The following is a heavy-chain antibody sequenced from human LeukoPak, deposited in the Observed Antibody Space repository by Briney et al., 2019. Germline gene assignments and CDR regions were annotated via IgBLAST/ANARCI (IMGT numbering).Heavy chain of an antibody. CDR2: MYNSGST. D-gene: IGHD6-19*01. V-gene: IGHV4-4*08. J-gene: IGHJ3*01. Sequence: ASETLSLTCIVSGGSISSYNWNWIRQPPGKGLEWIGYMYNSGSTNNNPSLKSRVTISVDKSKNQFSLRLSSVTAADTAVYYCARETEKQWQYWGQGTTVSVSS. CDR3: ARETEKQWQY. CDR1: GGSISSYN.